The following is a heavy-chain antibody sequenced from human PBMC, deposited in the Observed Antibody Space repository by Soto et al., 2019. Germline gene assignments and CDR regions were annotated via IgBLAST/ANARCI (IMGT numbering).Heavy chain of an antibody. J-gene: IGHJ5*02. CDR2: IYWNDDK. CDR1: GFSLSTSGVG. D-gene: IGHD6-19*01. V-gene: IGHV2-5*01. Sequence: SGPTLVNPTQTLTLTCTFSGFSLSTSGVGVGWIRQPPGKALEWLALIYWNDDKRYSPSLKSRLTITKDTSKNQVVLTMTNMDPVDTATYYCAHNAGKDSSGWYSWSYNWFDPWGQGTLVTVSS. CDR3: AHNAGKDSSGWYSWSYNWFDP.